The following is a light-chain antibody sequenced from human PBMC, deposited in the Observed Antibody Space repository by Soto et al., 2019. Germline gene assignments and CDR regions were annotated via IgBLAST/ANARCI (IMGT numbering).Light chain of an antibody. CDR2: EGS. Sequence: QSALTQPASVSGSPGQSITISCTRTSSDVGSYNLVSWYQQHPGKAPKLMIYEGSKRPSGVSNRFSGSKSGNTASLTISGLQAEDEADYDCCSYAGSSTLYVFGTGTKLTVL. CDR3: CSYAGSSTLYV. J-gene: IGLJ1*01. V-gene: IGLV2-23*01. CDR1: SSDVGSYNL.